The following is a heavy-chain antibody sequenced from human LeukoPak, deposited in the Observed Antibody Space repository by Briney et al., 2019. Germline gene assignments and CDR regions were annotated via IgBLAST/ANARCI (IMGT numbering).Heavy chain of an antibody. D-gene: IGHD5-24*01. CDR3: ARLLRWWQNPLIDY. V-gene: IGHV5-51*01. CDR2: IYPGDSDT. J-gene: IGHJ4*02. CDR1: GYSFTSYW. Sequence: GESLKISCKGSGYSFTSYWIGWVRQTPGKGLEWMGIIYPGDSDTRYSPSFQGQVTISADKSISTAYLQWSSLKASGTAMYYCARLLRWWQNPLIDYWGQGTLVTVSS.